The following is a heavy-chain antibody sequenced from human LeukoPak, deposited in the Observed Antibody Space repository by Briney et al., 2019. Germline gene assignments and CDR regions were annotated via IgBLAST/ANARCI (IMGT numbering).Heavy chain of an antibody. J-gene: IGHJ4*02. V-gene: IGHV3-53*01. CDR2: IYSGGST. D-gene: IGHD6-13*01. Sequence: GGSLRLSCAASGFTVSSNYMSWVRQAPGKGPEWVSVIYSGGSTYYADSVKGRFTISRDNSKNTLYLQMNSLRAEDTAVYYCAREEQQLAYFDYWGQGTLVTVSS. CDR3: AREEQQLAYFDY. CDR1: GFTVSSNY.